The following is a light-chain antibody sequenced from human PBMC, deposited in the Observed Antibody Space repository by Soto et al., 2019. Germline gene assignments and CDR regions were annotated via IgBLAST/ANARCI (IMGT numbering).Light chain of an antibody. J-gene: IGKJ1*01. CDR1: QSISRT. CDR2: DAS. V-gene: IGKV3-11*01. CDR3: QQRTDRPPWT. Sequence: EIVLTQSPDTLSVPPGERATRSCRASQSISRTLAWYQQKSGQPPRLLIYDASTRATGFPAGFRGSGSGTDFTLSISSLEPEDFAVYYCQQRTDRPPWTFGQGTKVDIK.